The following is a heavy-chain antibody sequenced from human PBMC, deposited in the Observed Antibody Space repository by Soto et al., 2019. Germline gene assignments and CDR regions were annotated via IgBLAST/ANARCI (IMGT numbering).Heavy chain of an antibody. D-gene: IGHD3-22*01. CDR3: AKDRYYYDSSGYLDY. J-gene: IGHJ4*02. CDR2: ISYDGSNK. V-gene: IGHV3-30*18. Sequence: GGSLRLSCAASGFTFSSYGMHWVRQAPGKGLEWVAVISYDGSNKYYADSVKGRFTISRDNSKNTLYLQMNSLRAEDTAVYYCAKDRYYYDSSGYLDYWGQGTLVTSPQ. CDR1: GFTFSSYG.